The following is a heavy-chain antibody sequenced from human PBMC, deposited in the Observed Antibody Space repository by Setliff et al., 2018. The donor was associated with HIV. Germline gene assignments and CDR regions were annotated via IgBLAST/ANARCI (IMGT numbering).Heavy chain of an antibody. CDR2: INNYGVS. CDR1: GGSFSGFS. J-gene: IGHJ4*02. D-gene: IGHD3-3*01. Sequence: PSETLSLTCAVYGGSFSGFSWNWIRQPPGKGLEWMGDINNYGVSIYTSSLAGRVTISVDTSKNQFSLTLKSLTVADTALYFCSRGPTIRGSFTGVVYTAPLPSFDTWSQGTLVTVSS. V-gene: IGHV4-34*01. CDR3: SRGPTIRGSFTGVVYTAPLPSFDT.